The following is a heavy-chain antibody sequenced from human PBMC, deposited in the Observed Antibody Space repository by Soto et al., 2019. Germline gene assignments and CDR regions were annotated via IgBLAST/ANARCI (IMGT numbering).Heavy chain of an antibody. D-gene: IGHD6-19*01. Sequence: EVQLVESGGGLVQPGGSLRLSCAASGLIFSGYHMDWVRQAPGKGLVWVGRIRRKGNSYTSEYAASVKGRFTISRDDTKNTLYLQMNSLKSEDTAVYYCAMLGGWSGGSSGMDVWGQGTTVTVSS. CDR1: GLIFSGYH. CDR3: AMLGGWSGGSSGMDV. CDR2: IRRKGNSYTS. J-gene: IGHJ6*02. V-gene: IGHV3-72*01.